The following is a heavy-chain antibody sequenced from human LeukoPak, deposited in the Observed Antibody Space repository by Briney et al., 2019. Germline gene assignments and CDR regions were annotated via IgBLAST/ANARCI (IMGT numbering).Heavy chain of an antibody. CDR3: VKDTNPGGADV. D-gene: IGHD3-10*01. CDR1: GFTFSRHW. V-gene: IGHV3-7*03. CDR2: IKQDGSAK. Sequence: PGGSLRLSCAASGFTFSRHWMYWVRQAPGKGLEWVANIKQDGSAKPYVDSVKGRFTVSRDSAKNSLYLQMNSLRPEDTALYYCVKDTNPGGADVWGQGTTVTVSS. J-gene: IGHJ6*02.